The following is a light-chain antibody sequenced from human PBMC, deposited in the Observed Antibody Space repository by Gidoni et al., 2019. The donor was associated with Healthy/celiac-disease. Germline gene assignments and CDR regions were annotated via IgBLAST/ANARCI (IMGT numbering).Light chain of an antibody. CDR3: KQYNNWPPLT. V-gene: IGKV3-15*01. CDR1: QSVSSN. J-gene: IGKJ4*01. CDR2: GAS. Sequence: DIVMTQSPATLSVSPGERDTLSCAASQSVSSNLAGYQQKPGQAPRLLIYGASPRATGIPARFIGSGSGTAFTLPISSLQSQDFAVYYCKQYNNWPPLTFGGGTKVEIK.